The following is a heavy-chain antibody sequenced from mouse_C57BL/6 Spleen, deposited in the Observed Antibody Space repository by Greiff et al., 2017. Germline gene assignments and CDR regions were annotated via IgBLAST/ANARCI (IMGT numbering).Heavy chain of an antibody. CDR2: IDPSDSYT. CDR1: GYTFTSYW. J-gene: IGHJ3*01. CDR3: ARNDGYY. V-gene: IGHV1-50*01. D-gene: IGHD2-3*01. Sequence: QVQLQQPGAELVKPGASVKLSCKASGYTFTSYWMQWVKQRPGQGLEWIGEIDPSDSYTNYNQQFKGKATLTVDTSSSTAYMQLSSLTAGDSAVYYCARNDGYYWGQGTLVTVSA.